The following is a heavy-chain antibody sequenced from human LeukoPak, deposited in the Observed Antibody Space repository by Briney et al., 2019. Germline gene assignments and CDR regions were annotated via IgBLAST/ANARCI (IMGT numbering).Heavy chain of an antibody. Sequence: TGGSLRLSCAASGFTFRNHWMHWVRQTPGNGLVWVSRISSDGSSTTYADSVKGRFTISRDNAKNTLYLQMNNLRAEDTAMYYCARDQRVTGRPDIDYWGQGTLVIVSS. V-gene: IGHV3-74*03. J-gene: IGHJ4*02. CDR2: ISSDGSST. D-gene: IGHD6-6*01. CDR3: ARDQRVTGRPDIDY. CDR1: GFTFRNHW.